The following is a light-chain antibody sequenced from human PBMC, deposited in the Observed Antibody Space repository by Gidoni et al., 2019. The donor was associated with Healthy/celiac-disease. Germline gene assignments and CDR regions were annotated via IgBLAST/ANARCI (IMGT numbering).Light chain of an antibody. V-gene: IGKV3-11*01. CDR1: QSVSSY. Sequence: EIVLTQSPATLSLSPGKRATLACRASQSVSSYLSWYQQKPGQAPRLLIYDASNRATGIPARFSGSGSGTDFTLTISSLEPEDFAVYYCQQRSNWPPWTFGQGTKVEIK. CDR2: DAS. CDR3: QQRSNWPPWT. J-gene: IGKJ1*01.